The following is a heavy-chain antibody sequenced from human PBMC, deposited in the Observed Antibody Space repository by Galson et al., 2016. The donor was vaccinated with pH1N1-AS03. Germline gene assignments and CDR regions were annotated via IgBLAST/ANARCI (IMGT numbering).Heavy chain of an antibody. CDR3: ARGGEEMLFGSETMYNWFDP. CDR1: GDSVSSRSYY. Sequence: LSLTCTVSGDSVSSRSYYWGWVRQPPGKGLEWIGSIYHGVTTFYNPSLKSRVTISVDTSKNQFSLNLNSVTAADTAVYYCARGGEEMLFGSETMYNWFDPWGQGTQVTVSS. D-gene: IGHD2-21*01. CDR2: IYHGVTT. V-gene: IGHV4-39*07. J-gene: IGHJ5*02.